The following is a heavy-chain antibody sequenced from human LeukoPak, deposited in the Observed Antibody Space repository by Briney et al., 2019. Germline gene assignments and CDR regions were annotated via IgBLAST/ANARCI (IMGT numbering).Heavy chain of an antibody. J-gene: IGHJ4*02. D-gene: IGHD6-6*01. CDR3: ARHRRAARGHFDY. CDR2: IYYSGST. CDR1: GGSISSYN. Sequence: SETLSLTCTVSGGSISSYNWSWTRQPPGKGLECIGHIYYSGSTNYNPSLKSRVTISVDTSKNQFSLKLSSVTAADTAVYYCARHRRAARGHFDYWGQGTLVTVSS. V-gene: IGHV4-59*08.